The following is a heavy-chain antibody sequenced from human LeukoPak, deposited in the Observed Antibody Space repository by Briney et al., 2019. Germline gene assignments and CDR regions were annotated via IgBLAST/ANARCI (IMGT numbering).Heavy chain of an antibody. CDR2: INSNSGDT. CDR1: GYTFTDNY. D-gene: IGHD4-17*01. Sequence: ASVKVSCKASGYTFTDNYIHWVRQAPGQGLGWMGWINSNSGDTDYAQRSQGRVTMTRDTSISTAYMELSRLTFDDTAIYYCARGDSADYLRLAYWGQGTLVTVSS. J-gene: IGHJ4*02. CDR3: ARGDSADYLRLAY. V-gene: IGHV1-2*02.